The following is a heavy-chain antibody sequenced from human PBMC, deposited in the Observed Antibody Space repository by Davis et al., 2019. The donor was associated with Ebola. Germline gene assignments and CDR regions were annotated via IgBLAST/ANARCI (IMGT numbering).Heavy chain of an antibody. CDR2: IKQDGSEK. Sequence: GESLKISCAASGFTFSSYWMSWVRQAPGKGLEWVANIKQDGSEKYYVDSVKDRFTISRDNAKNSLYLQMNSLRAEDTAVYYCARESIVVVIAIFHYGMDVWGQGTTVTVSS. D-gene: IGHD2-21*01. J-gene: IGHJ6*02. CDR1: GFTFSSYW. CDR3: ARESIVVVIAIFHYGMDV. V-gene: IGHV3-7*01.